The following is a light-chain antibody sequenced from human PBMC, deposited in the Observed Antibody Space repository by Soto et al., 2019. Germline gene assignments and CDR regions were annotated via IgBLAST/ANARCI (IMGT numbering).Light chain of an antibody. J-gene: IGLJ1*01. CDR3: AAWDDSLNGYV. Sequence: QSVLTQPPSASGTPGQRVTISCSESGSNIGSNTVNWYQQLPGTAPKLLIYNNSQRPSGVPDRFSGSKSGTSASLAISGLQSDIEADYYCAAWDDSLNGYVFGIGTKLTVL. CDR2: NNS. V-gene: IGLV1-44*01. CDR1: GSNIGSNT.